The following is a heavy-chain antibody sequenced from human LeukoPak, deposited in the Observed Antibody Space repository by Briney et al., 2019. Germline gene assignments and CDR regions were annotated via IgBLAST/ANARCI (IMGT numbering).Heavy chain of an antibody. V-gene: IGHV3-7*01. CDR3: AREPLAAAGTRPEYFQH. D-gene: IGHD6-13*01. CDR2: IKEDGSEK. J-gene: IGHJ1*01. CDR1: GFTFSTYW. Sequence: GGSLRLSCAASGFTFSTYWMSWVRQAPGKGLEWVANIKEDGSEKYYVDSVKGRFTISRDNAKNSLYLQMNSLRAEDTAVYYCAREPLAAAGTRPEYFQHWGQGTLVTVSS.